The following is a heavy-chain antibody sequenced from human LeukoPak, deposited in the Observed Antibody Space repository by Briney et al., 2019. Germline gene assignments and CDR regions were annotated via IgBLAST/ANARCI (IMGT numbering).Heavy chain of an antibody. CDR1: GFTFSGSA. J-gene: IGHJ5*02. CDR3: TRGVNYDWFDP. Sequence: GGSLRLSCAASGFTFSGSAMHWVRQASGKGLEWVGRIRSKANSYATAYAASVKGRFIISRDDSKNTAYLQMNSLKTEDTAVYYCTRGVNYDWFDPWGQGTLVTVSS. CDR2: IRSKANSYAT. V-gene: IGHV3-73*01. D-gene: IGHD4-11*01.